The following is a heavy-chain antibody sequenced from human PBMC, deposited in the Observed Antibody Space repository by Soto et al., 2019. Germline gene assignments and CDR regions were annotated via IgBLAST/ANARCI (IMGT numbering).Heavy chain of an antibody. Sequence: SETLSLTWAVYGGSFSCYYWSWIRQPPGKGLEWIGEINHSGSTNYNPSLKSRVTISVDTSKNQFSLKLSSVTAADTAVYYCARHYGSGSLTLNYYYYYGMDVWGQGTTVTASS. CDR1: GGSFSCYY. CDR2: INHSGST. J-gene: IGHJ6*02. D-gene: IGHD3-10*01. CDR3: ARHYGSGSLTLNYYYYYGMDV. V-gene: IGHV4-34*01.